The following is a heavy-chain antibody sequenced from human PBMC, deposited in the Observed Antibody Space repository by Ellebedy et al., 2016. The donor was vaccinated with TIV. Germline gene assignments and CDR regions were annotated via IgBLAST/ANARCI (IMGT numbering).Heavy chain of an antibody. CDR1: GFTFGSYG. Sequence: GGSLRLSCAASGFTFGSYGMHWVRQAPGKGLEWVAFIRYDGSYKTYGDSVKGRFTISRDNVKNILYLQMISLRPEDTAVYFCANLGGDYYGSGSYNCFDYWGQGTLVTVSS. D-gene: IGHD3-10*01. J-gene: IGHJ4*02. V-gene: IGHV3-30*02. CDR2: IRYDGSYK. CDR3: ANLGGDYYGSGSYNCFDY.